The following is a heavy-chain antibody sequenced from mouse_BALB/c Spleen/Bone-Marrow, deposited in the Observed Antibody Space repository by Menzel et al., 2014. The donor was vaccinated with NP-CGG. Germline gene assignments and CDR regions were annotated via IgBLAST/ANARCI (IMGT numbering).Heavy chain of an antibody. CDR2: INPSNGRT. V-gene: IGHV1S81*02. J-gene: IGHJ4*01. CDR1: GYTFTGYW. CDR3: AKLSYGSSYIVDY. D-gene: IGHD1-1*01. Sequence: QVQLQQSGAELVKPGASVKLSCKASGYTFTGYWMHWVKQRPGQGLEWIGEINPSNGRTNYNEKFKSMATLTVDKSSSTAYMQLSRLTSEDTAVFYCAKLSYGSSYIVDYWGQGTSVTVSS.